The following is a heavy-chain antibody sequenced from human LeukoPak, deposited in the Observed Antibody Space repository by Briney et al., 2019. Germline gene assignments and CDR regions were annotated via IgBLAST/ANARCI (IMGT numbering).Heavy chain of an antibody. J-gene: IGHJ4*02. V-gene: IGHV3-21*01. Sequence: PGGSLRLSCAASGFTFSTYNMNWVRQAPGKGLEWVSSISYIYYADSVKGRFSISRDNAKNSLYLQMNSLRAEDTAVYYCARDDSPYYDSSRNPFDYWRQGTLVTVSS. D-gene: IGHD3-22*01. CDR3: ARDDSPYYDSSRNPFDY. CDR1: GFTFSTYN. CDR2: ISYI.